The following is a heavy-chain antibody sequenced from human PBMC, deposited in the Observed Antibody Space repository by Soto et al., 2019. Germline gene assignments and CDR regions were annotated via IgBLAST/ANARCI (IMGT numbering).Heavy chain of an antibody. CDR3: ARVGPWVPYYYDSSPYTFENWFDP. CDR2: TYHGGST. D-gene: IGHD3-22*01. J-gene: IGHJ5*02. Sequence: SETLPLTCAVSGYSISSGYYWGCLRQPPGKGLEWIGSTYHGGSTYYNPSLNSRVTLSIDMTNNHVSLILNSVTAADTAVYYCARVGPWVPYYYDSSPYTFENWFDPWGQGTLVTVSS. V-gene: IGHV4-38-2*01. CDR1: GYSISSGYY.